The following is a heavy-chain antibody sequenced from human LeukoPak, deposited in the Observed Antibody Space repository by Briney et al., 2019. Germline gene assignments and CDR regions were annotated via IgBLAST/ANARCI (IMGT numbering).Heavy chain of an antibody. CDR2: VYSGSST. J-gene: IGHJ5*02. V-gene: IGHV3-53*05. CDR3: AKDRGDYTNWFDP. CDR1: GFTVSSNY. D-gene: IGHD4-17*01. Sequence: GGSLRLSCAVSGFTVSSNYMSWVRQAPGKGLEWVSVVYSGSSTYYADSVKGRFTISRDNSKNTLYLQMNSPRAEDTAIYYCAKDRGDYTNWFDPWGQGTLVTVSS.